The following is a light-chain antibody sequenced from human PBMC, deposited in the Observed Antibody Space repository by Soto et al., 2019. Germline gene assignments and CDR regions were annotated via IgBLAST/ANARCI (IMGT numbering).Light chain of an antibody. V-gene: IGLV2-8*01. CDR2: EVT. CDR1: SSDVGGYNY. Sequence: QSVLTQPPSASGSPGQSVTISCTGTSSDVGGYNYVSWYQQHPGKAPKFMIYEVTKRPSGVPDRFSGSKSGNTASLTVSGLQAEDEADYCCSSYASSNNFVVFGGGTKVSVL. J-gene: IGLJ2*01. CDR3: SSYASSNNFVV.